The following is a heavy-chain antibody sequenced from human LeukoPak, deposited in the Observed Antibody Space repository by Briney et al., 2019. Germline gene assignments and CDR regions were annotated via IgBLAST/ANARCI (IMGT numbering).Heavy chain of an antibody. CDR3: ARRQREWLNRPLDY. Sequence: PGESLKISCKGSGYSFSTYWIAWVPQMPGKGLEWMGIIYPGDSDTRYSPSFQGQVTISADKSISTAYLQWSSLKASDSAIYYCARRQREWLNRPLDYWGQGTLVTVSS. D-gene: IGHD6-19*01. CDR1: GYSFSTYW. V-gene: IGHV5-51*01. J-gene: IGHJ4*02. CDR2: IYPGDSDT.